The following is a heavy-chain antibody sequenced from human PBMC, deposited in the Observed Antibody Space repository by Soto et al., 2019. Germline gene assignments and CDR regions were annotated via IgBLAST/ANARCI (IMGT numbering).Heavy chain of an antibody. J-gene: IGHJ5*02. D-gene: IGHD6-13*01. CDR2: IIPIFGTA. CDR3: ARGGSIAAAGTRGWFDP. Sequence: QVQLVQSGAEVKKPGSSVKVSCKASGGTFSSYAISWVRQAPGQGLEWMGGIIPIFGTANYAQKFQGRVTIPADESTSTAYMELSSLRSEDTAVYYCARGGSIAAAGTRGWFDPWGQGTLVTVSS. CDR1: GGTFSSYA. V-gene: IGHV1-69*01.